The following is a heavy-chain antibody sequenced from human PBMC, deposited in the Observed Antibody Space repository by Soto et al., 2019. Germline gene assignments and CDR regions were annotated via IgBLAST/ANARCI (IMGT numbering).Heavy chain of an antibody. Sequence: GGSLSLSCAASGFTFSSYAMHWVRQAPGKGLEWVAVISYDGSNKYYADSVKGRFTISRDNSKNTLYLQMNSLRAEDTALYYCARDRGGYDYYYGMDVWGQGATVTVSS. CDR2: ISYDGSNK. J-gene: IGHJ6*02. D-gene: IGHD5-12*01. V-gene: IGHV3-30-3*01. CDR3: ARDRGGYDYYYGMDV. CDR1: GFTFSSYA.